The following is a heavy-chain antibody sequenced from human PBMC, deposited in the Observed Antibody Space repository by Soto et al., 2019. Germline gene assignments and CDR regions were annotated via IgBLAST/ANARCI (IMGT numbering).Heavy chain of an antibody. V-gene: IGHV3-30-3*01. CDR3: ARDIYRTSDFDF. D-gene: IGHD3-16*02. CDR1: GFSFSTYA. J-gene: IGHJ4*02. Sequence: QVQLVESGGGVVQPWRSLRLSCAASGFSFSTYAMHWVRQAPGKGLEWVAVISYDGSSTYNADSVKGRFTISRDNAKNTLFLQMNSLRAEDTAVYYCARDIYRTSDFDFCGQGTLVTVSS. CDR2: ISYDGSST.